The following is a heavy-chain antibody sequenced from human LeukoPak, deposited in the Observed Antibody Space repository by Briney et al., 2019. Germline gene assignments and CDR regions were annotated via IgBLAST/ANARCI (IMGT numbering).Heavy chain of an antibody. J-gene: IGHJ5*02. CDR2: VNDDGSEI. V-gene: IGHV3-7*01. D-gene: IGHD4-17*01. CDR3: ARVNGDVHNRNWFDP. CDR1: GFTFSSYW. Sequence: PGGSLRLSCAASGFTFSSYWMSWVRQAPGKGLEWVANVNDDGSEIFYVDSVTGRFTVSRDNVKNSLFLQMSSLRGEDTGVYFCARVNGDVHNRNWFDPWGQGTLVTVSS.